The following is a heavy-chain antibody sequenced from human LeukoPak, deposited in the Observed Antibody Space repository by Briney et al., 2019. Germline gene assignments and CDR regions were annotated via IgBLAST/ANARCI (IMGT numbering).Heavy chain of an antibody. CDR2: ISGSGGST. V-gene: IGHV3-23*01. Sequence: PGGSLRLSCAASGFTFSSYAMSWVRQAPGKGLEWVSAISGSGGSTYYADSVKGRFTISRDNSKNTLYLQMNSLRAEDTAVYYCARNHYYYDGRMAPCYFDCWGQGTLVTVSS. CDR3: ARNHYYYDGRMAPCYFDC. J-gene: IGHJ4*02. D-gene: IGHD3-22*01. CDR1: GFTFSSYA.